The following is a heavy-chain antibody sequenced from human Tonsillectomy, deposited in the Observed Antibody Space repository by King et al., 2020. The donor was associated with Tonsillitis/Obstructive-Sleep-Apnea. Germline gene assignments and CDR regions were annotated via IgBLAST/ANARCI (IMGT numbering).Heavy chain of an antibody. J-gene: IGHJ4*02. D-gene: IGHD3-3*01. CDR3: ARGPSTIFGVAAPFFDY. V-gene: IGHV3-7*01. Sequence: VQLVESGGGLVQPGGSLRLSCAASGFTFSSYWMSWVRQAPGKGLEWVGNIKQDGSEKYYVDSVKGRFTISRDNAKNSLYLQMNSLRAEDTAVYYCARGPSTIFGVAAPFFDYWGQGTLVTVSS. CDR1: GFTFSSYW. CDR2: IKQDGSEK.